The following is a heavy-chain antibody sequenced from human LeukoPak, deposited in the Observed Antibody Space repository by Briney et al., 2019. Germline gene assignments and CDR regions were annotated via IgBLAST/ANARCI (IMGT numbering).Heavy chain of an antibody. Sequence: ASVKVSCKASGYTFTSYGISWVRQAPGQGLEWMGWISAYNGNTNYAQKLQGRVTMTTDTSTSTAYMELRSLRSDDTAVYYCARVVEWLEYNWFDPWGQGTLVTVSS. CDR1: GYTFTSYG. V-gene: IGHV1-18*01. D-gene: IGHD6-19*01. CDR2: ISAYNGNT. J-gene: IGHJ5*02. CDR3: ARVVEWLEYNWFDP.